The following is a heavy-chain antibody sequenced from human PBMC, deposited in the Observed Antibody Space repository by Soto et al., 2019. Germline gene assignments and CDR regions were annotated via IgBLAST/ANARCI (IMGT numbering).Heavy chain of an antibody. V-gene: IGHV4-31*03. CDR3: ARERIQRGHRGKMGFDP. CDR2: IYYSGST. CDR1: GGSISRGGYS. J-gene: IGHJ5*02. Sequence: SEALSLTCTVSGGSISRGGYSWRWTRQHPGKGVECIGYIYYSGSTYYNPSRKSRVTISVDTSKNQFSLKLSSVTAADTAVYFCARERIQRGHRGKMGFDPWGQGTLVTGS. D-gene: IGHD5-18*01.